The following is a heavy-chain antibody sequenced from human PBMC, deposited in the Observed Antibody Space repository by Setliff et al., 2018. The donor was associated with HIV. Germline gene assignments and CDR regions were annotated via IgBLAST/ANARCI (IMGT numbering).Heavy chain of an antibody. J-gene: IGHJ6*02. CDR2: IDYSEST. CDR3: ARHNVITYGGLLFDYYYYGLDV. Sequence: PSETLSLTCTVPGGSINDQYFSWIRQPPGKGLEWIGSIDYSESTKYNPSLNSRGTISLDKPKNELSLKLTSVTAADTAVYYCARHNVITYGGLLFDYYYYGLDVWGHGTTVTV. D-gene: IGHD3-16*01. V-gene: IGHV4-59*11. CDR1: GGSINDQY.